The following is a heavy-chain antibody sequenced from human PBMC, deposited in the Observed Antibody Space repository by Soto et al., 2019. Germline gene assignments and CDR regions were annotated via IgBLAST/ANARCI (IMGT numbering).Heavy chain of an antibody. CDR1: GGSISSDY. CDR3: ARSSTGVGEDY. D-gene: IGHD2-2*01. CDR2: IYYSGST. J-gene: IGHJ4*02. Sequence: PSETLSLTCTVPGGSISSDYCSWIRQPPGKGLEWIGYIYYSGSTNYNPSLKSRVTISVDTSKNKFSLKLSSVTAADTAVYYCARSSTGVGEDYWGQGILVTVSS. V-gene: IGHV4-59*01.